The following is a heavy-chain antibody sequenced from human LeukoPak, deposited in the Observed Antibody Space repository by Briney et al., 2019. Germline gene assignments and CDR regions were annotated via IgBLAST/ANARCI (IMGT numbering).Heavy chain of an antibody. CDR3: ARGRFITGTTGYFDY. D-gene: IGHD1-7*01. V-gene: IGHV3-21*01. Sequence: GGSLRLSCAASGFTFSSYTMNWVRQAPGKGLEWVSSISSTSSYIYYADSVKGRFTISRDNAKNSLYLQVNSLRAEDTAVYYCARGRFITGTTGYFDYWGQGTLVTVSS. CDR2: ISSTSSYI. CDR1: GFTFSSYT. J-gene: IGHJ4*02.